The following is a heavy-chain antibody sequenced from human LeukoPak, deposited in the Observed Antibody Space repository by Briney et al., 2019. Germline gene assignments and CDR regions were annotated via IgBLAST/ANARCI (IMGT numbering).Heavy chain of an antibody. CDR2: ISDSGGAT. Sequence: TGGSLRLSCAASGCTFSNFAMSWVRQAPGKGLEWVSGISDSGGATYYADSMKGRFNISRDNSRHTLYLQMNSLRAEDTAVYFCAKDAITIIREGALLSGRRSFYYFDYWGQGTLVTVSS. D-gene: IGHD3-10*01. CDR3: AKDAITIIREGALLSGRRSFYYFDY. V-gene: IGHV3-23*01. J-gene: IGHJ4*02. CDR1: GCTFSNFA.